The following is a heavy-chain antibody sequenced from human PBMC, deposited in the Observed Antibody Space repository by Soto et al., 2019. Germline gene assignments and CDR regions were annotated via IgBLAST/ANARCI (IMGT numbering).Heavy chain of an antibody. CDR1: GGTFSSHS. J-gene: IGHJ4*02. V-gene: IGHV1-69*01. CDR3: AREVGYGDFSAALLD. CDR2: IITLFGTS. D-gene: IGHD2-21*02. Sequence: VQLMQSGAEVKKPGSSVKVSCKASGGTFSSHSINWVRQAPGQGLEWMGGIITLFGTSNYAQNFQGRVTITADQSTSTAHMEPNSLTSDDTAVYYCAREVGYGDFSAALLDWGQGTLVTVSS.